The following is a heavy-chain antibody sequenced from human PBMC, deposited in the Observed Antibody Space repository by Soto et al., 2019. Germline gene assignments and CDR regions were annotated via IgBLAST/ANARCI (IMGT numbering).Heavy chain of an antibody. CDR2: IIPIFGTA. V-gene: IGHV1-69*13. Sequence: SVKISCKASEGTVSSYAISWVRQAPGQGLELMGGIIPIFGTANYAQKFQGRVTITADESTSTAYMELSSLRSEHTAVYYCARGYYDSSGYFAFDIWGQGTMVTVSS. D-gene: IGHD3-22*01. CDR1: EGTVSSYA. J-gene: IGHJ3*02. CDR3: ARGYYDSSGYFAFDI.